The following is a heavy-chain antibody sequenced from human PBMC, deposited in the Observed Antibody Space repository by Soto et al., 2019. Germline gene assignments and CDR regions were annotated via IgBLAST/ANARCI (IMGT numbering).Heavy chain of an antibody. CDR2: INQDGTER. CDR1: GLTLSSHC. D-gene: IGHD2-21*01. J-gene: IGHJ4*02. V-gene: IGHV3-7*05. Sequence: EVQLVESGGGLVQPGESLRLSCAASGLTLSSHCMGWVRQAPGTGLEWVATINQDGTERFYVESMKGRSTISRDTAQNSMYLEVHSLRADDTALYYCARAIKSAYDYWGRGALVTVSS. CDR3: ARAIKSAYDY.